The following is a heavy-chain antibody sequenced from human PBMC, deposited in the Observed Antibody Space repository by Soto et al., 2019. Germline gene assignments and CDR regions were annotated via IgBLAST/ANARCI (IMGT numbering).Heavy chain of an antibody. CDR2: INSDGSST. Sequence: GGSLRLSCAASGFTFRSYWMHWVRQAPGKGLVWVSRINSDGSSTSYADSVKGRFTISRDNAKNTLYLQMNSLRAEDTAVYYCARDKGGYSYGYYYYYGMDVWGQGTTVTASS. D-gene: IGHD5-18*01. V-gene: IGHV3-74*01. CDR3: ARDKGGYSYGYYYYYGMDV. CDR1: GFTFRSYW. J-gene: IGHJ6*02.